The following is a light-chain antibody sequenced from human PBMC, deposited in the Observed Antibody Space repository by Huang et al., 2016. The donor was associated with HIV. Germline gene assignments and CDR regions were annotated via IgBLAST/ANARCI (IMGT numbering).Light chain of an antibody. V-gene: IGKV3-15*01. J-gene: IGKJ4*01. Sequence: EIVMTQSPATLSVSPGQRVTLSCRANRSVSTNLAWYKQRHGQAPRLLIYGASTRAPGIPARFSGSGSGTDFSLTISSLQSEDFALYYCHQYNNWPLSFGGGTRV. CDR1: RSVSTN. CDR3: HQYNNWPLS. CDR2: GAS.